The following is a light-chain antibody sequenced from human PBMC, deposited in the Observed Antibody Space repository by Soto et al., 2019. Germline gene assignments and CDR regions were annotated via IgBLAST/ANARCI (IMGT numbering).Light chain of an antibody. V-gene: IGKV4-1*01. J-gene: IGKJ2*01. Sequence: IVMTQSPDSLAVSLGERATINCKSSQSVLYSSNNRNYLAWYQQKPGQPPKLLIYWASTRESGVPDRFSGSGSGTDFTLTISSLQAEDVAVYYCQQYYPAAPFTFGQGTKLEIK. CDR1: QSVLYSSNNRNY. CDR2: WAS. CDR3: QQYYPAAPFT.